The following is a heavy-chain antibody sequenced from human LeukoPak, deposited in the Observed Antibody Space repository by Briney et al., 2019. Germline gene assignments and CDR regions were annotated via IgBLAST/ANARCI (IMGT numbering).Heavy chain of an antibody. V-gene: IGHV1-8*01. CDR2: MNPNSGNT. CDR3: ARGLTAAVGAGVDY. J-gene: IGHJ4*02. Sequence: ASVTVSCKASGYTFTSYDINWVRQAPGQGLGWMGWMNPNSGNTVYAQKFQGRVTMTRNTSISTAYMELSSLRSEDTAVYYCARGLTAAVGAGVDYWGQGTLVTVSS. CDR1: GYTFTSYD. D-gene: IGHD2-21*02.